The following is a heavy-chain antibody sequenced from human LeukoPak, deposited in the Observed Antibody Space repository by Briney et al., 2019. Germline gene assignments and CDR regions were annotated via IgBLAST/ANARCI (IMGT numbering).Heavy chain of an antibody. V-gene: IGHV3-7*01. CDR1: GGSISSSSYY. CDR2: IRDDGSAK. Sequence: ETLSLTCTVSGGSISSSSYYWGWIRQPPGKGLEWVASIRDDGSAKYYVDSVKGRFTIPRDDPKNSLALQMNRLRTEDTATYYCARIQLYHGDFDSWGQGTLVTVSS. CDR3: ARIQLYHGDFDS. J-gene: IGHJ4*02. D-gene: IGHD1-1*01.